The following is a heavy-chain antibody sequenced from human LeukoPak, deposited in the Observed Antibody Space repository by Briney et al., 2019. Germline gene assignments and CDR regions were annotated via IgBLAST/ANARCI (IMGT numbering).Heavy chain of an antibody. CDR1: GYTFTSYA. V-gene: IGHV1-18*01. CDR3: ARGGSRVVTYGNFDY. D-gene: IGHD2-21*02. Sequence: GASVKVSCKPSGYTFTSYALSWVRQAPGQGLEWMGWISTYGGNTNYAQKLQGRITMTIETSTSTAYMELRSLRSDDTAVYYCARGGSRVVTYGNFDYWGQGTLVTVSS. CDR2: ISTYGGNT. J-gene: IGHJ4*02.